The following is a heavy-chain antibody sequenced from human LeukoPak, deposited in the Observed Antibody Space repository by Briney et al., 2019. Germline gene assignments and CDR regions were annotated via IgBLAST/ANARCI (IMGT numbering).Heavy chain of an antibody. CDR3: ATLVVPAAKRGV. J-gene: IGHJ4*02. CDR1: GDILTELS. D-gene: IGHD2-2*01. V-gene: IGHV1-24*01. Sequence: ASLRASCKVSGDILTELSIHWVRQTPGKGFERMAGFDPAAGTTLYAQTFQDRIIMTEDTSTSTTSVELGSLTSDDTAIYYCATLVVPAAKRGVWGQGTLVTVSS. CDR2: FDPAAGTT.